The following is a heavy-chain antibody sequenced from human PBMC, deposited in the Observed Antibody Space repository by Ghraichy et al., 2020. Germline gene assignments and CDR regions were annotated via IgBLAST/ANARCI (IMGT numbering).Heavy chain of an antibody. V-gene: IGHV4-34*01. Sequence: SETLSLTCAVYGGSFSGYYWSWIRQPPGKGLEWIGEINHSGSTNYNPSLKSRVTISVDTSKNQFSLKLSSVTAADTAVYYCARGPKIFCGGDCYPGYFDYWGQGTLVTVSS. J-gene: IGHJ4*02. CDR2: INHSGST. CDR3: ARGPKIFCGGDCYPGYFDY. D-gene: IGHD2-21*02. CDR1: GGSFSGYY.